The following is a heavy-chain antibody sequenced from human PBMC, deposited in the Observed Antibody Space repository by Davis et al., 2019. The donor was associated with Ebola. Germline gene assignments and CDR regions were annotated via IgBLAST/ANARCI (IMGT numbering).Heavy chain of an antibody. Sequence: SETLSLTCVVSGGSISSNNWWSWVRQPPGKGLEWIGEIYHSGSTNYNPSLKSRVTISVDTSKNQFSLKLSSVTAADTAVYYCARELFVVVPAAMTGRYYYYYMDVWGKGTTVTVSS. CDR3: ARELFVVVPAAMTGRYYYYYMDV. CDR2: IYHSGST. J-gene: IGHJ6*03. CDR1: GGSISSNNW. D-gene: IGHD2-2*01. V-gene: IGHV4-4*02.